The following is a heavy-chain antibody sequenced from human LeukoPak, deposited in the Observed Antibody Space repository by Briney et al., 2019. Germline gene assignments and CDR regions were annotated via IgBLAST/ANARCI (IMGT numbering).Heavy chain of an antibody. J-gene: IGHJ3*02. CDR3: ARLELLSALDI. V-gene: IGHV4-30-2*01. Sequence: PSETLSLTCTVSGGSISSGGYYWSWIRQPPGKGLEWIGYIYHSGSTYYNPSLKSRVTISVDRSKNQFSLKLSSVTAADTAVYYCARLELLSALDIWGQGTMVTVSS. D-gene: IGHD1-7*01. CDR1: GGSISSGGYY. CDR2: IYHSGST.